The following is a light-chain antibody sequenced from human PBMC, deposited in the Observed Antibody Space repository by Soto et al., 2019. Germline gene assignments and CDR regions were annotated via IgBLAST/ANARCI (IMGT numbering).Light chain of an antibody. Sequence: QTVVTQEPSLTVSRGGTVTLTCASSTGTVTSGHYPNWLQQKPGQAPRALIYSTDTRHSWTPARFSGSLLGGKAALTLSGVQPEDEADYYCLLYYGGAVVFGGGTKVTVL. CDR2: STD. J-gene: IGLJ2*01. CDR3: LLYYGGAVV. V-gene: IGLV7-43*01. CDR1: TGTVTSGHY.